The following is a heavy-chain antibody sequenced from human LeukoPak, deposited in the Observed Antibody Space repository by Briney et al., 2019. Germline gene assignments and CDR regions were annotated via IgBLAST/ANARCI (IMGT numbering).Heavy chain of an antibody. CDR2: IKHDGSGK. CDR1: GFTFNTYW. V-gene: IGHV3-7*01. Sequence: GGSLRLSCAASGFTFNTYWMTWVRQAPGKGLQWVANIKHDGSGKNYVDSVKGRFTISRDNAKKSLYLQMSSLRGEDTAVYYCATQASYDFWSGLYYFDNWGQGTLVGVSS. J-gene: IGHJ4*02. D-gene: IGHD3-3*01. CDR3: ATQASYDFWSGLYYFDN.